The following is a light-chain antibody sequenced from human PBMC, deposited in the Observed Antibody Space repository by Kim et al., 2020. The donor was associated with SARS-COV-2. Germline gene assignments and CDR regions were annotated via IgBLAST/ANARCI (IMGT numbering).Light chain of an antibody. CDR2: TAS. V-gene: IGKV1D-12*01. CDR3: QQTNSFPYT. Sequence: STSVGDRVTITCRASQDINSWLVWYQQKPGKAPKLLIKTASSLQSGVPSRFSSSGSGTDFTLTISSLQPEDFATYYCQQTNSFPYTFGQGTKLEI. CDR1: QDINSW. J-gene: IGKJ2*01.